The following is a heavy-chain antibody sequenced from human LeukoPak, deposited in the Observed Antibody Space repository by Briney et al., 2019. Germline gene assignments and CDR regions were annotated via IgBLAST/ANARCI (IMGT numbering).Heavy chain of an antibody. CDR1: GFTFSSYA. D-gene: IGHD6-19*01. V-gene: IGHV3-23*01. CDR3: AKDPTVAATPYYFDY. CDR2: ISGSGGST. Sequence: GGSLRLSCAASGFTFSSYAMSWLRQAPGKGLEWVSAISGSGGSTYYADSVKGRFTISRDNSKNTLYLQMNSLRAEDTAVYYCAKDPTVAATPYYFDYWGQGTLVTVSS. J-gene: IGHJ4*02.